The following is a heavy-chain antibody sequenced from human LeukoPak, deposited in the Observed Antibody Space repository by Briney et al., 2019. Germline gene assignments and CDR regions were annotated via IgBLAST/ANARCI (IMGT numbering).Heavy chain of an antibody. V-gene: IGHV3-21*04. CDR2: ISSSSSYI. J-gene: IGHJ4*02. Sequence: PSETLSLACTVSGGSISSSSYYWGWVRQAPGKGLEWVSSISSSSSYIYYADSVKGRFTISRDNAKNSLYLQMNSLRAEDTAVYYCAKDRLLTIPYFDYWGQGTLVTVSS. CDR3: AKDRLLTIPYFDY. CDR1: GGSISSSSYY. D-gene: IGHD3-3*01.